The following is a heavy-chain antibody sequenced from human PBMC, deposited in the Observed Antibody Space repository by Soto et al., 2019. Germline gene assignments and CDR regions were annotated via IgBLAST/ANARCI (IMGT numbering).Heavy chain of an antibody. V-gene: IGHV1-69*06. D-gene: IGHD2-2*01. CDR1: GGTFNNYV. Sequence: SVKVSCKASGGTFNNYVINWVRQAPGQGLEWMGGIIPVFGTANYAQKFQGRVTITADKSTSTAYMELNSLRSEDTAVYYCAGRCDSTSCLAHFDYWGQGTLVTVSS. J-gene: IGHJ4*02. CDR2: IIPVFGTA. CDR3: AGRCDSTSCLAHFDY.